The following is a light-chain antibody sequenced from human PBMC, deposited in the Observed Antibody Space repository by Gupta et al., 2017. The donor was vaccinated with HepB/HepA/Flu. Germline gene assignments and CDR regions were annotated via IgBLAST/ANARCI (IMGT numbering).Light chain of an antibody. CDR2: KGS. CDR3: KQCKHWPVT. J-gene: IGKJ4*01. CDR1: QSLVYRDGNTC. Sequence: VVLTQSPLSLPVTLGQPASISGRSSQSLVYRDGNTCLTWFQQQPGQSPRRLIHKGSDRESGVPDRFSGSGSGTDFTLKISRVEAEDVAIYYCKQCKHWPVTFGGGTKVEIK. V-gene: IGKV2-30*01.